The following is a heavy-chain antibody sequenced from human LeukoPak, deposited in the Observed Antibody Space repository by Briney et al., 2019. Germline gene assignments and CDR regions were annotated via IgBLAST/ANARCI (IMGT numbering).Heavy chain of an antibody. D-gene: IGHD3-10*01. Sequence: GGSLRLSCAASGFTFSSYAMNWVRQAPGKGLEWVSPISGRGDTTYYTDSVKGRFNISRDNSKNTLYLPMSSLRADDTAVYYCAKRATLGVTYYYGSGSPLIDYWGQGTLVAVSS. CDR1: GFTFSSYA. CDR3: AKRATLGVTYYYGSGSPLIDY. J-gene: IGHJ4*02. CDR2: ISGRGDTT. V-gene: IGHV3-23*01.